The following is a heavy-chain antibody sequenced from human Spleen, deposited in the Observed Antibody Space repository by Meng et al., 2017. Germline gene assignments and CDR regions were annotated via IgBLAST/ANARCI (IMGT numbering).Heavy chain of an antibody. Sequence: QTQLQQRGAGLLKPSEPLPLTCVVSGGSFSDYDWSWIRQPPGKGVEWIGEIYPRGSDRYNPSLKSRITIAVDKPKNQFSLTLTSVTAADTAVYYCTRNEYYCLGYWGQGTLVTVSS. V-gene: IGHV4-34*01. CDR2: IYPRGSD. J-gene: IGHJ4*02. CDR3: TRNEYYCLGY. D-gene: IGHD3-16*01. CDR1: GGSFSDYD.